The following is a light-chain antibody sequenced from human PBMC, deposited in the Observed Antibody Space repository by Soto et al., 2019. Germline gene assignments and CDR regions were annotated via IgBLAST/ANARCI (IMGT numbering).Light chain of an antibody. CDR1: SSDVGSYNL. CDR2: EGS. V-gene: IGLV2-23*01. Sequence: QSALTQPASVSGSPGQSITISCTGTSSDVGSYNLVSWYQQHPGNAPKLMIYEGSRRPSGVPNRFFGSKSGNTASLTISGLQAEDEADYYCCSFARGSTVVFGGGTKVTVL. CDR3: CSFARGSTVV. J-gene: IGLJ3*02.